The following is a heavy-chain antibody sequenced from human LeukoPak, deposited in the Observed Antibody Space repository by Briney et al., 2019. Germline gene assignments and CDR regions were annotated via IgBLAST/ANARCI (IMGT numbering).Heavy chain of an antibody. J-gene: IGHJ5*02. Sequence: SESLSLTCTVSGGSISSSSCYWGWIRQPPGKGLGWIGCICDSGSTYYKQSLKSRVTISVNTSKNQFFLKLNSVTAADTAVYYCARDLDYYDSSGSGWFDPWGQGTLVTVSS. CDR1: GGSISSSSCY. V-gene: IGHV4-39*02. CDR3: ARDLDYYDSSGSGWFDP. D-gene: IGHD3-22*01. CDR2: ICDSGST.